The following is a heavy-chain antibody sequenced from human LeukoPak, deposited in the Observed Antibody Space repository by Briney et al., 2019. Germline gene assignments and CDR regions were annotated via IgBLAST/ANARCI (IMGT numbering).Heavy chain of an antibody. V-gene: IGHV4-39*01. D-gene: IGHD4-17*01. CDR1: GGSISSSSYY. CDR2: GFYSGSA. Sequence: SETLSLTCTVSGGSISSSSYYWGWIRQPPGKGLEWIGSGFYSGSAYYNPSLKSRLTISVDTSKNQFSLDLSSVTAADTAVYYCARLRGAMTPVTSGFDYWGQGTLVTVSS. J-gene: IGHJ4*02. CDR3: ARLRGAMTPVTSGFDY.